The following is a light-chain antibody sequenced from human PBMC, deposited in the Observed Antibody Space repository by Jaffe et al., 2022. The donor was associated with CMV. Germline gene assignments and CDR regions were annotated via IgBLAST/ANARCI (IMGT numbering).Light chain of an antibody. V-gene: IGKV1-39*01. CDR3: QQSYSSPLIT. CDR2: DAS. Sequence: DIQMTQSPSSLSASVGDRVTITCRASQSISTYLNWYQQKPGKAPKVLIHDASSLQSGVPSRFSGSGSGTDFTLSISSLQPDDFATYYCQQSYSSPLITFGGGTKVEIE. CDR1: QSISTY. J-gene: IGKJ4*01.